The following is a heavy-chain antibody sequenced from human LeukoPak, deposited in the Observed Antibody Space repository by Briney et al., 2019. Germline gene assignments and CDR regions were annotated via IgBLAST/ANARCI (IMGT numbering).Heavy chain of an antibody. CDR1: GFTFSSYA. CDR3: AKVALAAAGSGFDY. CDR2: ISASGGST. V-gene: IGHV3-23*01. D-gene: IGHD6-13*01. J-gene: IGHJ4*02. Sequence: GGSLRLSCAASGFTFSSYAMSWVRQAPGKGLEWVSSISASGGSTYYADSVKGRFTISRDNSKNTLYLQMNSLRAAHTAVSYRAKVALAAAGSGFDYWGQGTLVTVSS.